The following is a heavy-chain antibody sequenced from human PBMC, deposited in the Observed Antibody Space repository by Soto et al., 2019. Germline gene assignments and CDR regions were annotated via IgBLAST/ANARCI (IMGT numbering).Heavy chain of an antibody. V-gene: IGHV1-46*01. Sequence: EASVQVSCKASGYIFTSYGISWVRQAPGQGLEWIGIINPSGGSTSYAQKFQGRVTMTRDTSTSTVYVELSSLRSEDTAVYYCARAAGQWELRYYFDYWGQGTLVTVSS. D-gene: IGHD1-26*01. CDR2: INPSGGST. CDR1: GYIFTSYG. J-gene: IGHJ4*02. CDR3: ARAAGQWELRYYFDY.